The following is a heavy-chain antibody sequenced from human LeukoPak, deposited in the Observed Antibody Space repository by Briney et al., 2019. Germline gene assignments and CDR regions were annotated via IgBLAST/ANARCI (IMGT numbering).Heavy chain of an antibody. CDR2: INHSGST. CDR1: GGSFSGYY. J-gene: IGHJ4*02. Sequence: SETLSLTCAVYGGSFSGYYWSWIRQPPGKGLEWIGEINHSGSTNYNPSLKSRVTISVDTSKNQFSLKLSSVTAADTAVYYCAREVRYSSSWSTDYFNYWGQGTLVTVSS. D-gene: IGHD6-13*01. V-gene: IGHV4-34*01. CDR3: AREVRYSSSWSTDYFNY.